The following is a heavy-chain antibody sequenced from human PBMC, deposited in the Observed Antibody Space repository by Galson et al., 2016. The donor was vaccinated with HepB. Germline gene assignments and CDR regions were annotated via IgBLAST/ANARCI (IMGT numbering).Heavy chain of an antibody. D-gene: IGHD6-19*01. CDR3: ARPLRPVAGTPYYFDS. J-gene: IGHJ4*02. CDR2: ISSDSSFI. V-gene: IGHV3-21*01. Sequence: SLRLSCAASGFTFTIYSMNWVRQAPGKGLEWVSSISSDSSFIYYADSVKGRFTISRDNARNSLDLRMNSLRAEDTAVYYCARPLRPVAGTPYYFDSWGPGALVTVSS. CDR1: GFTFTIYS.